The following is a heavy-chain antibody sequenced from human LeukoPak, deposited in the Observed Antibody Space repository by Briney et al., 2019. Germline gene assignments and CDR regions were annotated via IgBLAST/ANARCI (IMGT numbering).Heavy chain of an antibody. D-gene: IGHD6-13*01. CDR3: ARDRVAAAGTFHWFDP. Sequence: SETLSLTCAVSGDSISRFYWNWIRQPAGKGLEWIGRIYATSGRTKYNPSLKSRVTISVDTSKNQFSLKLSSVTAADTAVYYCARDRVAAAGTFHWFDPWGQGTLVTVSS. CDR2: IYATSGRT. V-gene: IGHV4-4*07. CDR1: GDSISRFY. J-gene: IGHJ5*02.